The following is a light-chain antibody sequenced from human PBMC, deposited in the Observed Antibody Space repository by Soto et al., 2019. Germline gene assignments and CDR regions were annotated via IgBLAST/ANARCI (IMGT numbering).Light chain of an antibody. CDR1: QSVNSY. V-gene: IGKV3-15*01. CDR3: QQYNQWQLT. CDR2: GAS. J-gene: IGKJ4*01. Sequence: ETVMTQSPATLSVSPGERATLSCRAGQSVNSYLAWYQQKPGQAPRLLIRGASARATGIPARFSGSGSGTEFALTSRSLQSEDFAVYYCQQYNQWQLTFGGGTKVEI.